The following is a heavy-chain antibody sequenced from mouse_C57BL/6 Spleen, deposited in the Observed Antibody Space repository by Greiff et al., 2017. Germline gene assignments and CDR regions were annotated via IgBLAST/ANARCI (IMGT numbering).Heavy chain of an antibody. V-gene: IGHV1-4*01. CDR3: ARWTTVVAPFDY. J-gene: IGHJ2*01. CDR1: GYTFTSYT. CDR2: INPSSGYT. D-gene: IGHD1-1*01. Sequence: VKLVESGAELARPGASVKMSCKASGYTFTSYTMHWVKQRPGQGLEWIGYINPSSGYTKYNQKFKDKATLTADKSSSTAYMQLSSLTSEDSAVYYCARWTTVVAPFDYWGQGTTLTVSS.